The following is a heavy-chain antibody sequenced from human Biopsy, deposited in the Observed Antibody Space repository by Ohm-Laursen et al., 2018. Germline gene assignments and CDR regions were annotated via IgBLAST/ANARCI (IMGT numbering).Heavy chain of an antibody. CDR1: GGLNSNYY. Sequence: SDTLSLTCSVSGGLNSNYYWSWVRQSAGKGLEWIGHLYTSGDTNYNPSLKSRVSVSEDTSRRQFSLRLTFVTAADTAVYYCATGPKRLTGTSYFESWGRGILVTVSS. V-gene: IGHV4-4*07. CDR2: LYTSGDT. D-gene: IGHD1-7*01. CDR3: ATGPKRLTGTSYFES. J-gene: IGHJ4*02.